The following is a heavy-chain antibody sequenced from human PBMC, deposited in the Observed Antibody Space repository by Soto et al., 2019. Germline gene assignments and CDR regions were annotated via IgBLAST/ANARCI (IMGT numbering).Heavy chain of an antibody. D-gene: IGHD5-18*01. J-gene: IGHJ6*02. CDR3: ARGRSYYYYNGMDV. CDR2: IKHSGST. CDR1: GGSFSGYY. Sequence: QVQLQQWGAGLLKPSETLSLTCAVYGGSFSGYYWSWIRQSPGKGLEWIGEIKHSGSTNYNPSLRSRVTISGDTSKNQFSLNLGSVTAADTAIYYCARGRSYYYYNGMDVWGQGTTVTVSS. V-gene: IGHV4-34*01.